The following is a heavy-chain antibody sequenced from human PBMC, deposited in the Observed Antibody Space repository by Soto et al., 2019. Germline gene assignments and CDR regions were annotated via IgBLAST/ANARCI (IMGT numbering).Heavy chain of an antibody. V-gene: IGHV4-39*01. CDR1: GCSIISSNFY. Sequence: QLQESGPGLVKPSETLSLTCTVSGCSIISSNFYWGWIRQPPGKGLEWIGSVEYGGSTYDNPSYKSRVTLSADTSENQFSLNLTSVTAADTAIYYCARHVRGAVTMNWFDPWGHGTLVTVSS. D-gene: IGHD4-17*01. CDR2: VEYGGST. CDR3: ARHVRGAVTMNWFDP. J-gene: IGHJ5*02.